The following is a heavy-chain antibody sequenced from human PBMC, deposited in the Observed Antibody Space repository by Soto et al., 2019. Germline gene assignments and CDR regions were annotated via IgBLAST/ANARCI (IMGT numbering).Heavy chain of an antibody. D-gene: IGHD3-22*01. CDR2: IWYDGSNK. Sequence: PGGSLRLSCAASGFTFSSYGMHWVRQAPGQGLEWVAVIWYDGSNKYYADSVKGRFTISRDNSKNTLYLQMNSLRAEDTAVYYCARDSSMIVVMYDAFDIWGQGTMVTVS. CDR3: ARDSSMIVVMYDAFDI. V-gene: IGHV3-33*01. CDR1: GFTFSSYG. J-gene: IGHJ3*02.